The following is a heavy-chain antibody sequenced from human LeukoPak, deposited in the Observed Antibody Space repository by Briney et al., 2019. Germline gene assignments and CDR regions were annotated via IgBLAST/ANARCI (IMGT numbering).Heavy chain of an antibody. Sequence: SETLSLTCTVSGGSISSYYWSWIRQPPGKGLEWIGEINHSGSTNYNPSLKSRVTISVDTSKNQFSLKLSSVTAADTAVYYCARKERYYYGSGSYLDSYGMDVWGQGTTVTVSS. CDR3: ARKERYYYGSGSYLDSYGMDV. V-gene: IGHV4-34*01. CDR2: INHSGST. CDR1: GGSISSYY. J-gene: IGHJ6*02. D-gene: IGHD3-10*01.